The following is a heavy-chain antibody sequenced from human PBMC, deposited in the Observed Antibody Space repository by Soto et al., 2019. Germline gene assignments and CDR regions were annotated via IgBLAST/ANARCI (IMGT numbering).Heavy chain of an antibody. CDR1: GFTFSSYA. V-gene: IGHV3-23*01. CDR3: AKGELPTYCYYMDV. CDR2: ISGSGGST. D-gene: IGHD2-15*01. J-gene: IGHJ6*03. Sequence: GGSLRLSCAASGFTFSSYAMSWVRQAPGKGLEWVSAISGSGGSTYYADSVKGRFTISRDNSKNTLYLQMNSLRAEDTAVYYCAKGELPTYCYYMDVWGKGTTVTVSS.